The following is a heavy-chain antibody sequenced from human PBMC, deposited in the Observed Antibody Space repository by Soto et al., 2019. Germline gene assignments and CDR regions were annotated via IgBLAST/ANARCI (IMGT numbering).Heavy chain of an antibody. Sequence: SETLSLTCTVSGGSISSGGYYWSWIRQHPGKGLEWIGYIYYSGSTYYNPSLKSRVTISVDTSKNQFSLKLSSVTAADTAVYYCARVRMVRNYYYGMDVWGQGTTVTVSS. CDR2: IYYSGST. J-gene: IGHJ6*02. D-gene: IGHD5-18*01. CDR1: GGSISSGGYY. V-gene: IGHV4-31*03. CDR3: ARVRMVRNYYYGMDV.